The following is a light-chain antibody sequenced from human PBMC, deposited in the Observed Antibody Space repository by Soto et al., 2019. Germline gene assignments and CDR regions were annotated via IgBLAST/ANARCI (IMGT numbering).Light chain of an antibody. Sequence: EIVLTQSPGTLSLSPGERATLSCRASQSVGISDLAWYQQKPGQTPKLLIYGTSTRATGIPDTFSGSGSGTDFTLTISRLEPEDFAVYYCQQYGSSPLTFGGGTRVEIK. CDR1: QSVGISD. CDR3: QQYGSSPLT. V-gene: IGKV3-20*01. J-gene: IGKJ4*01. CDR2: GTS.